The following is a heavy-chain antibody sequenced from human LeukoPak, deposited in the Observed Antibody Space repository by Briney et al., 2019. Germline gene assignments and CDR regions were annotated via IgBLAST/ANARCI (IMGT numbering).Heavy chain of an antibody. CDR1: GFTVTTNY. V-gene: IGHV3-30-3*01. J-gene: IGHJ4*02. CDR2: ISYDGSDK. Sequence: PGGSLRLSCAASGFTVTTNYMTWVRQAPGKGLKWVSIISYDGSDKYYADSVKGRLTISRDNSKSTLYLQMISLRTEDTAVYYCARADGSVAGPPSGHWGQGTLVTVSS. D-gene: IGHD6-19*01. CDR3: ARADGSVAGPPSGH.